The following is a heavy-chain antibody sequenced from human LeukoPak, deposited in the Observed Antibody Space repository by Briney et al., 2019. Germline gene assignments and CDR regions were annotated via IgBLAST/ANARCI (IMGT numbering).Heavy chain of an antibody. Sequence: ASVKVSCKASGGTFSSYAISWVRQAPGQGLEWMGGIIPIFGTANYAQKFQGRVTITADKSTSTAYMELSSLRSEDTAVYYCAGEQQLVHPTWFDPWGQGTLVTVSS. D-gene: IGHD6-13*01. J-gene: IGHJ5*02. V-gene: IGHV1-69*06. CDR2: IIPIFGTA. CDR3: AGEQQLVHPTWFDP. CDR1: GGTFSSYA.